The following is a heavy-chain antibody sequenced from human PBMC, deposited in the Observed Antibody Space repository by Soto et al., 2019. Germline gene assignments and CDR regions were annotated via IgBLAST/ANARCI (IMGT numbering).Heavy chain of an antibody. V-gene: IGHV1-2*02. D-gene: IGHD1-1*01. CDR1: GYTFTGYY. CDR2: INPNSGGT. J-gene: IGHJ4*02. Sequence: QVQLVQSGAEVKKPGASVKVSCKASGYTFTGYYMHWVRQAPGQGLEWMGWINPNSGGTNYAQKCQGRVTMTRDTSISTAYMELSRLRSDDTAVYYCARGVWVQLSGVDYWGQGTLVTVSS. CDR3: ARGVWVQLSGVDY.